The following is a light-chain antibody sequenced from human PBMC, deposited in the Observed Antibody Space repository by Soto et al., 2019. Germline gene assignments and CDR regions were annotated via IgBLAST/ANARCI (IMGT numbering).Light chain of an antibody. CDR1: QSVSSGY. CDR2: GAS. Sequence: TVLTQSPCTLTLSPGDRTTLSSWASQSVSSGYLAWYQQTPGQAPRLLIDGASSRATGIPDRFSGSGSGTDFTLTISRLEPEDFAVYYCQQYGSSPWSFGQGTKVDIK. CDR3: QQYGSSPWS. J-gene: IGKJ1*01. V-gene: IGKV3-20*01.